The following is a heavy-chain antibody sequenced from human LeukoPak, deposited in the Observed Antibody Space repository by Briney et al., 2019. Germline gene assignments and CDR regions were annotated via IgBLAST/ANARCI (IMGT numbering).Heavy chain of an antibody. CDR2: INHSGST. D-gene: IGHD2-15*01. J-gene: IGHJ6*02. CDR1: GGSLSGYY. V-gene: IGHV4-34*01. Sequence: PSETLSLTCAVYGGSLSGYYWSWIRQPPGKGLEWIGEINHSGSTNYNPSLESRVTISVDTSKNQFSLKLSSVTAADTAVYYCARGYCSGGSCYRVYYYGMDVWGQGTTVTVSS. CDR3: ARGYCSGGSCYRVYYYGMDV.